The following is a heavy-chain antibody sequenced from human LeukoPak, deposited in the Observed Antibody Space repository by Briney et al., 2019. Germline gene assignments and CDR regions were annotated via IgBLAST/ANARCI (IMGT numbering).Heavy chain of an antibody. J-gene: IGHJ3*02. CDR2: IIPIFGTA. D-gene: IGHD2-15*01. CDR1: GGTFSSYA. Sequence: SVKVSCKASGGTFSSYAISWVRQAPGQGLEWMGGIIPIFGTANYAQKFQGRVTITADESTSTAYMELSSLRSEDTAVYYCASPMAHGGSGTPHDAFDIWGQGTMVTVSS. CDR3: ASPMAHGGSGTPHDAFDI. V-gene: IGHV1-69*13.